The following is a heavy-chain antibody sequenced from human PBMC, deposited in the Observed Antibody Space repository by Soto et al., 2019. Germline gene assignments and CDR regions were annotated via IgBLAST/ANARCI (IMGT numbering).Heavy chain of an antibody. CDR3: ARRYGGNFDY. CDR2: IYYSGST. V-gene: IGHV4-59*01. Sequence: SQTLSLTCTVSGGSISSYYWSWIRQPPGKGLEWIGYIYYSGSTNYNPSLKSRVTISVDTSKNQFSLKLSSVTAADTAVYYCARRYGGNFDYWGQGTLVTVSS. CDR1: GGSISSYY. D-gene: IGHD3-16*01. J-gene: IGHJ4*02.